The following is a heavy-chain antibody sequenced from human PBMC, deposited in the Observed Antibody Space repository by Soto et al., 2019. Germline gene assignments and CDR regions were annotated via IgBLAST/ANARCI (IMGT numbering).Heavy chain of an antibody. J-gene: IGHJ4*02. CDR1: GFTFSSYE. D-gene: IGHD2-2*01. CDR2: ISSSGSTI. CDR3: ARATSSTSCYDY. Sequence: EVQLVESGGGLVQPGGSLRLSCAASGFTFSSYEMNWVRQAPGKGLEWVSYISSSGSTIYYADSVKGRFTISRDNAKNSLYLQMNSLRAEDTAVYYCARATSSTSCYDYWGQGTLVTVSS. V-gene: IGHV3-48*03.